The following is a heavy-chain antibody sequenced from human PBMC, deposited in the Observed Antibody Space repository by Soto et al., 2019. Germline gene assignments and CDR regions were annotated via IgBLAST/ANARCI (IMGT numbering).Heavy chain of an antibody. D-gene: IGHD5-12*01. V-gene: IGHV3-23*01. CDR1: GFTFSSYA. CDR3: AKSRGPFGRDGYIAFHY. J-gene: IGHJ4*02. Sequence: GWYLRLSWAASGFTFSSYAMSWVRQAPGKGLEWVSAISGSGGSTYYADSVKGRFTISRDNSKNTLYLQMNSLRAEDTAVYYCAKSRGPFGRDGYIAFHYWGQGT. CDR2: ISGSGGST.